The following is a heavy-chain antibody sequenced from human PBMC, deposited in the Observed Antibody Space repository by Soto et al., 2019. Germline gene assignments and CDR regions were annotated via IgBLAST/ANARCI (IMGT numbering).Heavy chain of an antibody. CDR1: GFSLTTSGVG. V-gene: IGHV2-5*02. CDR2: IYWDDDK. J-gene: IGHJ5*02. Sequence: QITLKESGPTLVKYTQTLTLTCTFSGFSLTTSGVGVGWIRQPPGKALEWLALIYWDDDKRYSPSLKSRLTTTKDTSKTQVVLMMTNLDPVDTATYYCALSLGGDWFDPWGQGTLVTVSS. CDR3: ALSLGGDWFDP. D-gene: IGHD3-16*01.